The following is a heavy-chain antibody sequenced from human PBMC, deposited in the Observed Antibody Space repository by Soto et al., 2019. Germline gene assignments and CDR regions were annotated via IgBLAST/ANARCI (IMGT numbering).Heavy chain of an antibody. Sequence: SETLSLTCAVYGGSFSGYYWSWIRQPPGKGLEWIGEINHSGSTNYNPSLKSRVTISVDTSKNQFSLKLSSVTAADTAVYYCARAVGQYCSGGSCYRTTNWFDPWGQGTLVTVSS. D-gene: IGHD2-15*01. CDR2: INHSGST. CDR3: ARAVGQYCSGGSCYRTTNWFDP. V-gene: IGHV4-34*01. J-gene: IGHJ5*02. CDR1: GGSFSGYY.